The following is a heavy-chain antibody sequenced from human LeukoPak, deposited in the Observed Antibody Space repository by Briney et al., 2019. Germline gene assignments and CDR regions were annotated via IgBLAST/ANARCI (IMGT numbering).Heavy chain of an antibody. CDR2: ISSWNDYI. J-gene: IGHJ4*02. Sequence: GGSLRLSCAASGFTFSSYSMNWVRQAPGKGLEWVSSISSWNDYIYYADSVKGRFAISRDNAKNSLYLQMNSLRVEDMATYYCARDGGYCVKGVCYFDYWGQGTLVTVSS. D-gene: IGHD2-15*01. CDR1: GFTFSSYS. V-gene: IGHV3-21*01. CDR3: ARDGGYCVKGVCYFDY.